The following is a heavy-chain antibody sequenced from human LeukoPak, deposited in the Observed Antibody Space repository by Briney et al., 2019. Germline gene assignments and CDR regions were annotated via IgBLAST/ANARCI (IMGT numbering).Heavy chain of an antibody. J-gene: IGHJ3*02. CDR3: ARIRDGYNDAYDI. Sequence: GASVKVSCKASGYTFTKSYIHWVRQAPGQRLEWMRLINPGGDNTDYAQNFQGRLTMTSDTSARTVYMELSSLRSEDTAVYYCARIRDGYNDAYDIWGQGTVVTVPS. D-gene: IGHD5-24*01. V-gene: IGHV1-46*01. CDR2: INPGGDNT. CDR1: GYTFTKSY.